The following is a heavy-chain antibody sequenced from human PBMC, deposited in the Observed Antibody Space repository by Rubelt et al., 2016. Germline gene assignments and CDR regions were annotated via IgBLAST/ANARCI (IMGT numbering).Heavy chain of an antibody. D-gene: IGHD3-22*01. CDR1: GGSISTYS. Sequence: QVQLQESGPGLVKPSETLSLTCTVSGGSISTYSWTWVRQSPGKGLEWIGYVYYNGKTDYNPSLRSRVTIPVDTSKGQFSLRLTSMTAGDTAVYYCARGGFNMIDWYFDLWGRGTLVTVSS. CDR3: ARGGFNMIDWYFDL. J-gene: IGHJ2*01. V-gene: IGHV4-59*01. CDR2: VYYNGKT.